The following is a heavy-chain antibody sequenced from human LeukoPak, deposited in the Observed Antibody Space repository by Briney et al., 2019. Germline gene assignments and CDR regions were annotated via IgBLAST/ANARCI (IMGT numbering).Heavy chain of an antibody. CDR3: ARDYSSGWYFDY. D-gene: IGHD6-19*01. CDR1: GYTFTGHY. V-gene: IGHV1-2*02. Sequence: ASVKVSCKASGYTFTGHYMHWVRQAPGQGLEWMGWINPNSGGTNYAQKFQGRVTMTRDTSISTAYMELSRLRSDDTAVYYCARDYSSGWYFDYWGQGTLVTVSS. J-gene: IGHJ4*02. CDR2: INPNSGGT.